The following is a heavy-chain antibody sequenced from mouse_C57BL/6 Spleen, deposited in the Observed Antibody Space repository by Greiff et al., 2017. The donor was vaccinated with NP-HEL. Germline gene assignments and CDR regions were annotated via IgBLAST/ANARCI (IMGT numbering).Heavy chain of an antibody. V-gene: IGHV2-6*03. Sequence: VKLVESGPGLVAPSQSLSITCTVSGFSLTSYGVHWVRQPPGQGLEWLVVIWSDGSTTYNSALKSRLSISKDNSKSQVFLKMNSLQTDDTAMYYCARYSNYDYAMDYWGQGTSVTVAS. CDR1: GFSLTSYG. J-gene: IGHJ4*01. D-gene: IGHD2-5*01. CDR2: IWSDGST. CDR3: ARYSNYDYAMDY.